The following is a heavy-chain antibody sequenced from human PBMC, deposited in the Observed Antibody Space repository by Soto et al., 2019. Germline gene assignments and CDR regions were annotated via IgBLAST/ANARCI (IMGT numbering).Heavy chain of an antibody. V-gene: IGHV3-7*01. D-gene: IGHD3-3*01. J-gene: IGHJ4*02. CDR2: IKQDGSEK. CDR1: GFTFSSYW. Sequence: GESLKISCAASGFTFSSYWMSWVRQAPGKGLEWVANIKQDGSEKYYVDSVKGRFTISRDNAKNSLYLQMNSLRAEDTAVYYCARERGDYDFWSGYYTEHIIDYWGQGTLVTVSS. CDR3: ARERGDYDFWSGYYTEHIIDY.